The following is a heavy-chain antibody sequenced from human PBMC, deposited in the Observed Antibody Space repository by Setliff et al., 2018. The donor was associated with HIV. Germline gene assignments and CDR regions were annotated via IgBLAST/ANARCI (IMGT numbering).Heavy chain of an antibody. J-gene: IGHJ4*02. CDR2: IYYSGST. Sequence: SETLSLTCTVSGGSISSSSYYWAWIRQPPGKGLEWIGNIYYSGSTYYNPSLKTRVTISVDGSKNQFSLKLKSVTAADTAVYYCARWHPPYGFWEEDYWGQGTLVTVSS. D-gene: IGHD3-10*01. V-gene: IGHV4-39*01. CDR1: GGSISSSSYY. CDR3: ARWHPPYGFWEEDY.